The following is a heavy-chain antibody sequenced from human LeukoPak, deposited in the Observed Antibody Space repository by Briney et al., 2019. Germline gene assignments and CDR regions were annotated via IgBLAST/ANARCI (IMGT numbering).Heavy chain of an antibody. D-gene: IGHD3-22*01. CDR1: GFTFSSYA. Sequence: GGSLRLSCAASGFTFSSYAMSWVRQAPGKGLEWVSAISGSGGSTYYADSVKGRFTISRDNSKNTLYLQMNSLRAEDTAVYYCAKEDGPYYYDSSGYYQGFDYWGQGTLATVSS. J-gene: IGHJ4*02. CDR3: AKEDGPYYYDSSGYYQGFDY. CDR2: ISGSGGST. V-gene: IGHV3-23*01.